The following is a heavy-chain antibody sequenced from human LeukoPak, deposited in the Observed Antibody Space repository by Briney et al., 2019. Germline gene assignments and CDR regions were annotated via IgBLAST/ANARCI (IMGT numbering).Heavy chain of an antibody. CDR1: GFTFSSYA. D-gene: IGHD4-17*01. CDR2: ISGSGGST. Sequence: GGSLRLSCAASGFTFSSYAMSWVRQAPGKGLEWVSAISGSGGSTYYADSVKGRFTISRDNSKNTLYLQMDSLRAEDTAVYYCAKSTADPVYYFDCWGQGTLVTVSS. J-gene: IGHJ4*02. V-gene: IGHV3-23*01. CDR3: AKSTADPVYYFDC.